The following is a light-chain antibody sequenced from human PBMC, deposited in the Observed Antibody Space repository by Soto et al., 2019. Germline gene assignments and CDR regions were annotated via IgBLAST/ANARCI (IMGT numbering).Light chain of an antibody. CDR3: CSYAGSSTFVYV. Sequence: QYVLTQPASVSGSPGQSITISCTGTSSDVGSYNLVSWYQQHPGKAPKLMIYEVSKRPSVVSNRFSGSKSGNTASLTISGLQAEDEADYYCCSYAGSSTFVYVFGTGTKVTVL. CDR2: EVS. V-gene: IGLV2-23*02. J-gene: IGLJ1*01. CDR1: SSDVGSYNL.